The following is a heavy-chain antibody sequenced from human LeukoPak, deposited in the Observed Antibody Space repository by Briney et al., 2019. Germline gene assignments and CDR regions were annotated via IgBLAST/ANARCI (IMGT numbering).Heavy chain of an antibody. J-gene: IGHJ4*02. V-gene: IGHV3-9*01. CDR2: ISWNGGFM. Sequence: QSGGSLRLSCAASGFKFDDYAIHWVRQALGKGPEWLSIISWNGGFMDYADSVKGRFTISRDNVKNSVYLQMNSLRPEDTAFYYCAKVRGTYSSGFYFDSWGQGTLVTVSS. CDR3: AKVRGTYSSGFYFDS. D-gene: IGHD6-19*01. CDR1: GFKFDDYA.